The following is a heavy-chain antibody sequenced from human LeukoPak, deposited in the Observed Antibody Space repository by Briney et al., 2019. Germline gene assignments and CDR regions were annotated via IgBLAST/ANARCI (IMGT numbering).Heavy chain of an antibody. V-gene: IGHV3-21*01. D-gene: IGHD2-15*01. CDR2: ISSSSSYI. CDR3: ARDPTPRYCSGGSCYTHYGMDV. CDR1: GFTFSSYT. J-gene: IGHJ6*02. Sequence: PGGSLRPSCAASGFTFSSYTMNWVRQAPGKGLEWVSSISSSSSYIYYADSVKGRLTISRDNAKNSLHLQMNSLRAEDTAVYYCARDPTPRYCSGGSCYTHYGMDVWGQGTTVTVSS.